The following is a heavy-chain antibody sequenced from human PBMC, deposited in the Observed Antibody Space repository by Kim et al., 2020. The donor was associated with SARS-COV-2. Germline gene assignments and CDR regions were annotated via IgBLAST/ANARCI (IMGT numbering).Heavy chain of an antibody. J-gene: IGHJ3*02. V-gene: IGHV1-46*01. CDR1: GYTFTSYY. CDR3: VRSKRITMIVVAPRSAFDI. D-gene: IGHD3-22*01. CDR2: INPSGGST. Sequence: ASVKVSCKASGYTFTSYYMHWVRQAPGQGLEWMGIINPSGGSTSYAQKFQGRVTMTRDTSTSTVYMELSSLRSEDTAVYYCVRSKRITMIVVAPRSAFDIWGQGTMVTVSS.